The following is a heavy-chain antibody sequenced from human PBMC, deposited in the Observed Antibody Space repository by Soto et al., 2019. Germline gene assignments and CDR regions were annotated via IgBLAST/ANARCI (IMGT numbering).Heavy chain of an antibody. CDR2: INPNSGGT. J-gene: IGHJ4*02. CDR1: GYTFTGYY. D-gene: IGHD3-10*01. CDR3: ARAKEFGELFHFDY. Sequence: GASVKVSCKASGYTFTGYYMHWVRQAPGQGLEWMGWINPNSGGTNYAQKFQGWVTMTRDTSISTAYMELSRLRSDDTAVYYCARAKEFGELFHFDYWGQGTLVTVSS. V-gene: IGHV1-2*04.